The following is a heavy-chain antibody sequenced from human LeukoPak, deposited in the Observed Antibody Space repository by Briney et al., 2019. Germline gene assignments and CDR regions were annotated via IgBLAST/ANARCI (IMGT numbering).Heavy chain of an antibody. V-gene: IGHV4-38-2*02. Sequence: PSETLSLTCTVSGYSISSGYYWGWIRQPPGKGLEWIGSIYHSGSTYYNPSLKSRVTISVDTSKNQFSLKLSSVTAADTAVYYCARGAMGATFRAFDIWGQGTMVTVSS. CDR2: IYHSGST. CDR3: ARGAMGATFRAFDI. CDR1: GYSISSGYY. D-gene: IGHD1-26*01. J-gene: IGHJ3*02.